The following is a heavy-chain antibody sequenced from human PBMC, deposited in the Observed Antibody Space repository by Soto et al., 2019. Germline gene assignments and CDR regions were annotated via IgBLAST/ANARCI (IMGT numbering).Heavy chain of an antibody. D-gene: IGHD1-26*01. J-gene: IGHJ1*01. CDR1: GFTFSSYW. CDR2: IKQDGSEK. Sequence: EVQLVESGGGLVQPGGSLRLSCAASGFTFSSYWMSWVRQAPGKGLEWVANIKQDGSEKYYVDSVKGRFTISRDNAKNSLYLQMNSLRAEDTAVYYCARDLSAGATEGYFQHWGQGTLVTVSS. V-gene: IGHV3-7*01. CDR3: ARDLSAGATEGYFQH.